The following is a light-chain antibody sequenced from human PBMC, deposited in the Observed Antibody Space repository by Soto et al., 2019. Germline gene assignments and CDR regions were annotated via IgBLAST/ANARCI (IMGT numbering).Light chain of an antibody. V-gene: IGKV1-33*01. Sequence: DIQMTQSPSSLSASVGDRVIITCQASQDINNYLNWYQQKPGKAPKLLIYDASNLETGVPSRFSGSGSGTDFTFTISSLQAEDIATYYCQQYDNLLGTFGQGTKLEIK. CDR3: QQYDNLLGT. CDR2: DAS. CDR1: QDINNY. J-gene: IGKJ2*02.